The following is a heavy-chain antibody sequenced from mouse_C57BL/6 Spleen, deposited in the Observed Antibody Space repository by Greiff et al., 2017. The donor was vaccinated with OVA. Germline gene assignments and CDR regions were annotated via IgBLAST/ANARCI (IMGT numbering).Heavy chain of an antibody. J-gene: IGHJ3*01. D-gene: IGHD2-4*01. Sequence: HVQLQQPGAELVKPGASVKMSCKASGYTFTSYWITWVKQRPGQGLEWIGDIYPGSGSTNYNEKFKSKDTLTVDTSTSTAYMQLSSLTSEDSAVYYCARENYDYDGVAYGGQGTLVTVSA. CDR3: ARENYDYDGVAY. CDR1: GYTFTSYW. V-gene: IGHV1-55*01. CDR2: IYPGSGST.